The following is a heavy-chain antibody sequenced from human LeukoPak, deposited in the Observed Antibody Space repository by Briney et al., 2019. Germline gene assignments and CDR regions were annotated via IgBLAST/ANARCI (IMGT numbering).Heavy chain of an antibody. V-gene: IGHV4-34*01. CDR1: GRSFSGYY. CDR3: ARFPYYDILTEADAFDI. CDR2: INHSGST. J-gene: IGHJ3*02. Sequence: SETPSLTCAVYGRSFSGYYWSWIRQPPGKGLEWIGEINHSGSTNYNPSLKSRVTISVDTSKNQFSLKLSSVTAADTAVYYCARFPYYDILTEADAFDIWGQGTMVTVSS. D-gene: IGHD3-9*01.